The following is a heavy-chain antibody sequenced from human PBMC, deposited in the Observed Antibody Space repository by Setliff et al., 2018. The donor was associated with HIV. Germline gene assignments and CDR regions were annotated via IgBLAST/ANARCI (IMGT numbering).Heavy chain of an antibody. V-gene: IGHV3-74*01. CDR1: GFTFTDYW. D-gene: IGHD3-10*01. J-gene: IGHJ4*02. CDR2: INVDGSSI. Sequence: GGSLRLSCAASGFTFTDYWMHWVRQVPGQGLVWVSRINVDGSSISYADSVKGRFTISSDNAKNTLFLQMNSLRVEDTAVYYCADPPSGYWGQGTLVTVSS. CDR3: ADPPSGY.